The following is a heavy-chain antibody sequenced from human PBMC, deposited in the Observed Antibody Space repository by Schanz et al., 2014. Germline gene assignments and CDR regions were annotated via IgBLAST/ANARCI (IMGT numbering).Heavy chain of an antibody. CDR2: INPIGGST. CDR3: ARGSPENMIRGELDY. J-gene: IGHJ4*02. CDR1: GGTFSSYT. D-gene: IGHD3-10*01. Sequence: QLQLVQSGAEVKKPGSSVKVSCKLSGGTFSSYTISWMRQAPGQGLEWMGIINPIGGSTTYAQKFRGAVTLTPGTSTDTAYLALTSLRSEDTAVYYCARGSPENMIRGELDYWGQGTLVTVSS. V-gene: IGHV1-69*08.